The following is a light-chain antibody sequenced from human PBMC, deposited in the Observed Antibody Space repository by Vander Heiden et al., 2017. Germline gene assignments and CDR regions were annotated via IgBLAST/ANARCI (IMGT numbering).Light chain of an antibody. CDR3: QQGYSAPPMYS. Sequence: EIQMTPSPSSLSASVGDRVSITCRASQSISKYLNWYQQKPGKAPKLLVYAASTLQSGVPSRFSGSGSGTDFTLTISSLQPADFATYYCQQGYSAPPMYSFGPGTKLEIK. J-gene: IGKJ2*03. CDR1: QSISKY. V-gene: IGKV1-39*01. CDR2: AAS.